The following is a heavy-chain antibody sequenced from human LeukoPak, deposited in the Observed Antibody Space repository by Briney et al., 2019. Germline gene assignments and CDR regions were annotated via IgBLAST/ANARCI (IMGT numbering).Heavy chain of an antibody. CDR3: ARVRSTPHGYMDV. CDR2: ISSSSSSYI. V-gene: IGHV3-21*01. D-gene: IGHD3-3*01. CDR1: GFTFSSYS. J-gene: IGHJ6*03. Sequence: KPGGSPRLSCAASGFTFSSYSMNWVRQAPGKGLEWVSSISSSSSSYIYYADSVKGRFTISRDNAKNSLYLQMNSLRAEDTAVYYCARVRSTPHGYMDVWGKGTTVTVPS.